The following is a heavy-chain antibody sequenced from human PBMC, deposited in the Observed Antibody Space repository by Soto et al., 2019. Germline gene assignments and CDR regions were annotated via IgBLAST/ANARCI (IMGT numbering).Heavy chain of an antibody. CDR1: EFTFSSYG. Sequence: QVQLVESVGGVVQPGRSLRLSCAASEFTFSSYGMHWVRQAPGKGLEWVALISYDGSNKYYAESVKGRFTISRDNSKNTLYLQMNSLRAEDTAVYYCAKEPGALADAYGMDVW. CDR3: AKEPGALADAYGMDV. CDR2: ISYDGSNK. J-gene: IGHJ6*01. V-gene: IGHV3-30*18. D-gene: IGHD6-19*01.